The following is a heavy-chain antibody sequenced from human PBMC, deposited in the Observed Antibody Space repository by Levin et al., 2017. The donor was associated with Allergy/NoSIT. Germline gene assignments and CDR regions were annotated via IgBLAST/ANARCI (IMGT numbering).Heavy chain of an antibody. D-gene: IGHD5-18*01. CDR3: AKERRGYSYGYYFDY. Sequence: GGSLRLSCAASGFTFSSYGMHWVRQAPGKGLEWVAVISYDGSNKYYADSVKGRFTISRDNSKNTLYLQMNSLRAEDTAVYYCAKERRGYSYGYYFDYWGQGTLVTVSS. CDR1: GFTFSSYG. CDR2: ISYDGSNK. J-gene: IGHJ4*02. V-gene: IGHV3-30*18.